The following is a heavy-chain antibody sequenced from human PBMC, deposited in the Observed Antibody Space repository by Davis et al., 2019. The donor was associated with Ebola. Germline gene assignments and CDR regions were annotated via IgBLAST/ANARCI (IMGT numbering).Heavy chain of an antibody. J-gene: IGHJ4*02. CDR1: GFISSSYW. CDR3: ARDRGSGWFHFDY. V-gene: IGHV3-7*01. CDR2: IKEEGSEQ. D-gene: IGHD6-19*01. Sequence: GGSLRLSCAASGFISSSYWMSWVRQAPGKGLEWVANIKEEGSEQYYVDSVKGRFTISRDNAKNSLYLQMNSLRAEDTAVYYCARDRGSGWFHFDYWGQGTLVTVSS.